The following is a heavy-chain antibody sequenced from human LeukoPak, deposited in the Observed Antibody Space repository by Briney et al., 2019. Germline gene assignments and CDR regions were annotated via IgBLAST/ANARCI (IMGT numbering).Heavy chain of an antibody. Sequence: SGGSLRLSCAASGFTFTNYAMSWVRQAPGKGLEWVSAISGSGTRTYYADSVKGRFTISRDNSKNTLYLQMNSLRAEDRAVYYCAKEQTNSGFFDYWGQGTLVTVSS. V-gene: IGHV3-23*01. J-gene: IGHJ4*02. CDR2: ISGSGTRT. CDR1: GFTFTNYA. D-gene: IGHD1-1*01. CDR3: AKEQTNSGFFDY.